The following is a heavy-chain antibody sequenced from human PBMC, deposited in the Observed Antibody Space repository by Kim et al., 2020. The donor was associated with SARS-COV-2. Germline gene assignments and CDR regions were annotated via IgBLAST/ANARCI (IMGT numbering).Heavy chain of an antibody. CDR2: TSGSGDIT. CDR3: AKDSSRQGLLHTL. D-gene: IGHD2-21*01. CDR1: GFTFSNYA. Sequence: GGSLRLSCAASGFTFSNYAMSWVRQAPGTGPEWVSATSGSGDITFYADSVKGRFTISRDNSKNTLYLQMNSLKAEDTAVYYCAKDSSRQGLLHTLWGQGTMVTVSS. J-gene: IGHJ3*01. V-gene: IGHV3-23*01.